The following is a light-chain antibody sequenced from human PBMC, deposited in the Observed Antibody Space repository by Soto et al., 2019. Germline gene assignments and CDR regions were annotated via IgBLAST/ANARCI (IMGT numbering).Light chain of an antibody. CDR1: QSVTNNY. J-gene: IGKJ5*01. CDR3: QQYGNSPIT. Sequence: EIVLTQSPATLSLSPGKRATLSCRASQSVTNNYLAWYQQKPGQAPRLLIDGASSRATGVPDRISGTGSGTDFTLTISRLEPEDFAVFYCQQYGNSPITFGQGTRLEIK. V-gene: IGKV3-20*01. CDR2: GAS.